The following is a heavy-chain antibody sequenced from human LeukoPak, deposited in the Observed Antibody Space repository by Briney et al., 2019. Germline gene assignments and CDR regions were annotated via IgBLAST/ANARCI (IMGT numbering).Heavy chain of an antibody. CDR1: GFTFSSYA. CDR3: ARGRMVLDY. J-gene: IGHJ4*02. Sequence: GGSLRLSCAASGFTFSSYAMSWVRQAPGKGLEWVSVISGSGGSTYYADSVQGRFPISRDNSKNTLYLQMNSLRAEDTAVYYCARGRMVLDYWGQGTLVTVSS. CDR2: ISGSGGST. D-gene: IGHD3-10*01. V-gene: IGHV3-23*01.